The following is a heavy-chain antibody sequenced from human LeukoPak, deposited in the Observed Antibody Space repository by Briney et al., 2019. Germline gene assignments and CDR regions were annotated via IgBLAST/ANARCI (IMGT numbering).Heavy chain of an antibody. V-gene: IGHV4-34*01. D-gene: IGHD6-6*01. J-gene: IGHJ4*02. CDR1: GGSFSGYY. CDR3: ARGEYSSSARYFDY. CDR2: INHSGST. Sequence: PSETLSLTCAVYGGSFSGYYWSWIRQPPGRGLEWIGEINHSGSTNYNPSLKSRVTISVDTSKNQFSLKLSSVTAADTAVYYCARGEYSSSARYFDYWGQGTLVTVSS.